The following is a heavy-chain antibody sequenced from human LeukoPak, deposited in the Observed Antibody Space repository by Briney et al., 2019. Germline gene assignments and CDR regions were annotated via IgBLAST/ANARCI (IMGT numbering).Heavy chain of an antibody. J-gene: IGHJ4*02. D-gene: IGHD2-2*01. Sequence: PGMSLRLSCAASGFTFSIYGINWVRQAPGKGLEWVAIIWYDGSNKYFAESEMGRFSISKDNSKNTVYLQMNSLRIEDTAVYYCTRAGIGNALDYWGQGTQVTVSS. CDR1: GFTFSIYG. CDR2: IWYDGSNK. CDR3: TRAGIGNALDY. V-gene: IGHV3-33*01.